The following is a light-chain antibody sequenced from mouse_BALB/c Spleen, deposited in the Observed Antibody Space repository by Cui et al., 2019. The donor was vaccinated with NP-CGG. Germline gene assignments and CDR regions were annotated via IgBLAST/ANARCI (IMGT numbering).Light chain of an antibody. CDR3: ALWYSNHWV. J-gene: IGLJ1*01. CDR2: GTN. CDR1: TGAVTTSNY. V-gene: IGLV1*01. Sequence: QAVVTQESAPTTSPGETVTLTCSSSTGAVTTSNYANWVQEKPDHLFTGLIGGTNNRVPGVPARFSGSLIGDKAALTITGAQTEDEAKYFCALWYSNHWVFGGGTKLTVL.